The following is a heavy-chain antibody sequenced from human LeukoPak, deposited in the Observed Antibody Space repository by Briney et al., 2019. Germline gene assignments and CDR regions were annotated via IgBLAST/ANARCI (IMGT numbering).Heavy chain of an antibody. CDR2: IYYSGNT. V-gene: IGHV4-30-4*01. D-gene: IGHD3-22*01. Sequence: KSSETLSLTCTVSGGSIRSGDYYWSWIRQPPGEGLEWNGNIYYSGNTYYNPSLKSRVTISVDTSKKQFSLKLSSVTAADTAVYYCARYVAHSGYYVYGIDYWGQGTLVTVSS. J-gene: IGHJ4*02. CDR3: ARYVAHSGYYVYGIDY. CDR1: GGSIRSGDYY.